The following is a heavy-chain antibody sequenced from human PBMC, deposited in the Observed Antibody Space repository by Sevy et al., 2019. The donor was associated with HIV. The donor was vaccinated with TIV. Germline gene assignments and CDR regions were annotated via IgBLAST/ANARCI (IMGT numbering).Heavy chain of an antibody. CDR2: IYSGGST. CDR1: GFTVSSNY. CDR3: AREVPYDILTGYRYYGMDV. V-gene: IGHV3-53*01. D-gene: IGHD3-9*01. J-gene: IGHJ6*02. Sequence: GGSLRLSCAASGFTVSSNYMSWVRQAPGKGLEWVSVIYSGGSTYYADSVKGRFTISRDNSKNTLYLQMNSLRAEDTAVYYYAREVPYDILTGYRYYGMDVWGQGTTVTVSS.